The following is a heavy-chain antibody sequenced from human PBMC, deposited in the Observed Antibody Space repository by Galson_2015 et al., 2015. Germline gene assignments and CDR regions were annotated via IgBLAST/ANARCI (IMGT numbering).Heavy chain of an antibody. J-gene: IGHJ4*02. D-gene: IGHD4-17*01. CDR1: GGTFSSYA. CDR2: IIPIFGTA. CDR3: ARDRTYGDYVDRGFYFDY. Sequence: SVKVSCKASGGTFSSYAISWVRQAPGQGLEWMGGIIPIFGTANYAQKFQGRVTITADESTSTAYMELSSLRSEDTAVYYCARDRTYGDYVDRGFYFDYWGQGTLVTVSS. V-gene: IGHV1-69*13.